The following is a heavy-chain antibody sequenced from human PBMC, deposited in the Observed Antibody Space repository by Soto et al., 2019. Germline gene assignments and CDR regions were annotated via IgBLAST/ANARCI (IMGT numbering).Heavy chain of an antibody. Sequence: QVQLVQSGAEVKKPGSSVKVSCKASGGTFSSYAISWVRQAPGQGLEWMGGIIPIFGTANYAQKFQGRVTITADESTSTAYRELRSLRSEDTAVDYCARAGGHYCYSGRDVWGQGGTVPVSS. CDR2: IIPIFGTA. CDR1: GGTFSSYA. V-gene: IGHV1-69*12. D-gene: IGHD3-16*01. J-gene: IGHJ6*02. CDR3: ARAGGHYCYSGRDV.